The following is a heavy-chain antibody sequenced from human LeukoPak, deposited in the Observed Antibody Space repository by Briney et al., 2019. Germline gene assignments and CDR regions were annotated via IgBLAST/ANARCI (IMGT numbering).Heavy chain of an antibody. CDR2: INTNTGNP. J-gene: IGHJ4*02. V-gene: IGHV7-4-1*01. CDR1: GYTFTSFV. CDR3: ARAHSYSTSSLPGY. D-gene: IGHD6-6*01. Sequence: ASVKVSCKASGYTFTSFVMNWVRQAPGQGLEWMGWINTNTGNPTYAQGFTGRFVFSLDTSVSTAYLQIRSLTAEDTAVYYCARAHSYSTSSLPGYWGQGTLVTVSS.